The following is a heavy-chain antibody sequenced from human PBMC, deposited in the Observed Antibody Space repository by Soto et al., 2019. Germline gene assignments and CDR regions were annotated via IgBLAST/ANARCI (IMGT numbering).Heavy chain of an antibody. CDR3: ARDLLGYCSGNSCYDYYGMDV. Sequence: SETLSLTCTVSGGSISSYYWSWIRQPPGKGLEWIGYIYYSGSTNYNPSLKSRVTISVDTSKNQFSLNLSSVTAADTAVYYCARDLLGYCSGNSCYDYYGMDVWGQGTTVTVSS. CDR2: IYYSGST. J-gene: IGHJ6*02. V-gene: IGHV4-59*01. D-gene: IGHD2-15*01. CDR1: GGSISSYY.